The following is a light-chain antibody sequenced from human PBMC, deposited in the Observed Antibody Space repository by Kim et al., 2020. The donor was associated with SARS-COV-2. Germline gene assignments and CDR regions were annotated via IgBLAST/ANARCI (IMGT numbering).Light chain of an antibody. J-gene: IGLJ2*01. V-gene: IGLV2-18*02. CDR1: SSDVGSYNR. CDR3: SSYTSSSTLI. Sequence: QSALTQPPSVSGSPGQSVTISCTGTSSDVGSYNRVSWYQQPPGAAPKLIIYEVSDRPSGVPHRFSGCKSGNTASLTISWLQTEDEADYYCSSYTSSSTLIFGVGTKVTVL. CDR2: EVS.